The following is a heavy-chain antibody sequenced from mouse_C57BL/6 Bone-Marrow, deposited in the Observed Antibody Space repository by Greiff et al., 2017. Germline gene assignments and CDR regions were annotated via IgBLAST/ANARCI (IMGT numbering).Heavy chain of an antibody. CDR1: GYTFTDYN. CDR3: ARETYYSYAMDY. D-gene: IGHD2-12*01. Sequence: EVQLQQSGPELVKPGASVKIPCKASGYTFTDYNMDWVKQSHGKSLERIGDINPNNGGTIYNQKFKGKATLTVDKSSSTAYMELRSLTSEDTAVYYCARETYYSYAMDYWGQGTSVTVSS. V-gene: IGHV1-18*01. CDR2: INPNNGGT. J-gene: IGHJ4*01.